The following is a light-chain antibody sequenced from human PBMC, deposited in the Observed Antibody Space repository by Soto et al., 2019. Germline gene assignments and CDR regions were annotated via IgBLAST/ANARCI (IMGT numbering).Light chain of an antibody. J-gene: IGLJ2*01. V-gene: IGLV6-57*04. Sequence: NFLLTQPHSVSESPGKTVTISCTRSGGSIASNYVQWYQQRPGSAPNIVIYEDNQRPSGVPDRFSGSIDSSSNSASLTISGLKTEDEADYYCQAYDTSNHVVFGGGTKLTVL. CDR1: GGSIASNY. CDR2: EDN. CDR3: QAYDTSNHVV.